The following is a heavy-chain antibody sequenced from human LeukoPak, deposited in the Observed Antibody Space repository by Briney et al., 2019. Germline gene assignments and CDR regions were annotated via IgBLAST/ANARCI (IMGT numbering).Heavy chain of an antibody. V-gene: IGHV3-23*01. Sequence: GGSLRLSCAASGFTFSSYAMSWVRQAPVKGLEWVSAISGSGGSTYYADSVKGRFTISRDNSKNTLYLQMNSLRAEDTAVYYCAKVHRSGWFYFDYWGQGTLVTVSS. D-gene: IGHD6-19*01. CDR2: ISGSGGST. CDR3: AKVHRSGWFYFDY. J-gene: IGHJ4*02. CDR1: GFTFSSYA.